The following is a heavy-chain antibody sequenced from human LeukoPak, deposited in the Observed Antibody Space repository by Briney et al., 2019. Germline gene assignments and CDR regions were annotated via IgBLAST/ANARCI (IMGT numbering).Heavy chain of an antibody. Sequence: RSLRLSCAASGFTFSSYWMNWVRPAPGKGLEWVANIKQDGSEKHYVDSVKGRFTISRDNAKNSVYLQMNSLRAEDTAVYYCAGAGDDFWSAYHFDYWGQGTLVTVSS. V-gene: IGHV3-7*01. CDR1: GFTFSSYW. CDR3: AGAGDDFWSAYHFDY. J-gene: IGHJ4*02. CDR2: IKQDGSEK. D-gene: IGHD3-3*01.